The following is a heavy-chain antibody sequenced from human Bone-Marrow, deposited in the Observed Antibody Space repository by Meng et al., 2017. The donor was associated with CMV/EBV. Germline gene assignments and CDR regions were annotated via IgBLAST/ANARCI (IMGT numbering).Heavy chain of an antibody. CDR1: GFTFSSYG. J-gene: IGHJ4*02. CDR3: AKPVRRFLEGGDY. D-gene: IGHD3-3*01. Sequence: GGSLRLSCAASGFTFSSYGMHWVRQAPGKGLEWVAFIRYDGSNKYYADSVKGRFTISRDNSKNTLYLQMNSLRAEDTAVYYCAKPVRRFLEGGDYWGQGTLVTVSS. CDR2: IRYDGSNK. V-gene: IGHV3-30*02.